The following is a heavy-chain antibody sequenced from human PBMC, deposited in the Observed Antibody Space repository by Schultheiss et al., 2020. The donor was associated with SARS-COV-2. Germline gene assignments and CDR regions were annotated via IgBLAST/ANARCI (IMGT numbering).Heavy chain of an antibody. J-gene: IGHJ1*01. V-gene: IGHV3-48*03. D-gene: IGHD2-15*01. CDR2: ISSSGSTI. CDR1: GFTFSSYE. Sequence: GESLKISCAASGFTFSSYEMNWVRQAPGKGLEWVSYISSSGSTIYYADSVKGRFTISRDNAKNSLYLQMNSLRAEDTAVYYCARGRRLGIVVVVAPQYFQHWGQGTLVTVSS. CDR3: ARGRRLGIVVVVAPQYFQH.